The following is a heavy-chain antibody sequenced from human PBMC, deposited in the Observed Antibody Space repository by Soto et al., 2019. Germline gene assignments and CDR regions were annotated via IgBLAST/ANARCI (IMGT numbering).Heavy chain of an antibody. J-gene: IGHJ6*02. CDR2: ISTDNGNT. D-gene: IGHD3-3*01. Sequence: QVQLVQSGAEVKKPGASVKVSCKASGYTFTSSGISWVRQAPGQGLEWMGWISTDNGNTKYAQHLKGRVSMTTVTSTSKAYMGLRSLRTDDTAVYYLATDQGITTFAVYSMYYYGMDVWGQGTTVTVSS. CDR3: ATDQGITTFAVYSMYYYGMDV. CDR1: GYTFTSSG. V-gene: IGHV1-18*01.